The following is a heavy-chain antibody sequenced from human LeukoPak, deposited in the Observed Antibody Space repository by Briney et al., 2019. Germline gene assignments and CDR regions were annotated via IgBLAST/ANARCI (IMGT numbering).Heavy chain of an antibody. D-gene: IGHD4-17*01. CDR2: ISGDSSDR. Sequence: GGSLRLSCAASGFTFSAYYMAWLRQAPGKGLEWISHISGDSSDRQYADSVKGRFTISRDNAKNSLYLQMNSLRAEDTAVYYCARARKGFGDYEIDYWGQGTLVTVSS. V-gene: IGHV3-11*06. CDR3: ARARKGFGDYEIDY. J-gene: IGHJ4*02. CDR1: GFTFSAYY.